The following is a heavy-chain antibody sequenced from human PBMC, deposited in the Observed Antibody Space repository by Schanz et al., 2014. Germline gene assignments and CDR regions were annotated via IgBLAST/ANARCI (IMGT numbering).Heavy chain of an antibody. V-gene: IGHV1-18*01. CDR3: ARDYYDSSGYYYCDY. CDR1: GYTFSDYG. J-gene: IGHJ4*02. Sequence: QVQLVQSGAEVKKPGASVKVSCTTSGYTFSDYGITWVRQAPGQGLEWVGWISPYTENTHYFDKMEGRVTMTTDTYTSTAYMELSSPRSEDTAMYYCARDYYDSSGYYYCDYWGQGTLVNVSS. D-gene: IGHD3-22*01. CDR2: ISPYTENT.